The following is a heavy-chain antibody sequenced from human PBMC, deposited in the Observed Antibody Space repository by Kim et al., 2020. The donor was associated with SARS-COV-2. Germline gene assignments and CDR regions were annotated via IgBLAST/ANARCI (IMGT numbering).Heavy chain of an antibody. D-gene: IGHD2-2*01. J-gene: IGHJ4*02. CDR2: ISAYNGNT. CDR1: GYTFTSYG. V-gene: IGHV1-18*01. Sequence: ASVKVSCKASGYTFTSYGISWVRQAPGQGLEWMGWISAYNGNTNYAQKLQGRVTMTTDTSTSTAYMELRRLRSDDTAVYYCARGGDCSSTSCHLEIDYWGQGTLVTVSS. CDR3: ARGGDCSSTSCHLEIDY.